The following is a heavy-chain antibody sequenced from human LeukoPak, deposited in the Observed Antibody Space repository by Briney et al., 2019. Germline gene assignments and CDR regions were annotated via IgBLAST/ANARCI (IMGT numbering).Heavy chain of an antibody. D-gene: IGHD6-19*01. CDR2: ISGSGGST. CDR1: GFTFSSYA. V-gene: IGHV3-23*01. Sequence: PGGSLRLSCAASGFTFSSYAMSWVRQAPGKGLEWVSAISGSGGSTYYADSVKGRFTISRGNSKNTLYLQMNSLRAEDTAVYYCAKDRFSYSSGWFDYWGQGTLVTVSS. CDR3: AKDRFSYSSGWFDY. J-gene: IGHJ4*02.